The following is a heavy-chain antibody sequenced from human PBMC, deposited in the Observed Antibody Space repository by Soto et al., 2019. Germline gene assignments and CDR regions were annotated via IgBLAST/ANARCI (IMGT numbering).Heavy chain of an antibody. D-gene: IGHD3-16*01. CDR3: AKDFMIFDY. Sequence: LSLTCAASGFTFSSYAMSWVRQAPGKGLEWVSAISGSGGSTYYADSVKGRFTISRDNSKNTLYLQMNSLRAEDTAVYYCAKDFMIFDYWGQGTLVTVSS. V-gene: IGHV3-23*01. CDR1: GFTFSSYA. J-gene: IGHJ4*02. CDR2: ISGSGGST.